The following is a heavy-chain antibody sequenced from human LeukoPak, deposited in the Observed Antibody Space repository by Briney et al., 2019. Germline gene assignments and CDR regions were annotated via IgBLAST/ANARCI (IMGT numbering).Heavy chain of an antibody. V-gene: IGHV4-59*08. Sequence: SETLSLTCIVSGGSISSYYWSWIRQPPGKGLEWIGYIYYSGSTNYNPSLKSRVTISVDTSKNQFSLKLSSVTAADTAVYYCARHLYSSSSFLDPWGQGTLVTVSS. J-gene: IGHJ5*02. CDR1: GGSISSYY. D-gene: IGHD6-6*01. CDR3: ARHLYSSSSFLDP. CDR2: IYYSGST.